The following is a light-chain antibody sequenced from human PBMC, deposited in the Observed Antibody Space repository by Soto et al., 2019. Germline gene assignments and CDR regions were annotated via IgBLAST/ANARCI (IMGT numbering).Light chain of an antibody. Sequence: QSVLTQPPSASGTPGQTVTISCSGSRSNIGNNYVCWYQQLPGAAPKLLVYRNTQRPSGVPDRFSGSKSGTAASLAISGLRSEDEADYFCEAWDGSLSGHVFGTGTKVTVL. V-gene: IGLV1-47*01. J-gene: IGLJ1*01. CDR2: RNT. CDR1: RSNIGNNY. CDR3: EAWDGSLSGHV.